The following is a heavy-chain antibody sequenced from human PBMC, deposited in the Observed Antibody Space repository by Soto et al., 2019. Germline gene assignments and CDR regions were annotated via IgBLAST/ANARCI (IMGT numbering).Heavy chain of an antibody. CDR2: ISSSSSYI. Sequence: GSLRLSCAASGFTFSSYSMNWVRQAPGKGLEWVSSISSSSSYIYYADSVKGRFTISRDNAKNSLYLQMNSLRAEDTAVYYCARRGSGYCSSTSCYTGGFDYWGQGTLVTVSS. CDR3: ARRGSGYCSSTSCYTGGFDY. V-gene: IGHV3-21*01. CDR1: GFTFSSYS. D-gene: IGHD2-2*02. J-gene: IGHJ4*02.